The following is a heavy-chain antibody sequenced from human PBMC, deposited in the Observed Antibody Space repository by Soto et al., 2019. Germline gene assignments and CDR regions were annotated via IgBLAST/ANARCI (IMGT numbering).Heavy chain of an antibody. J-gene: IGHJ4*02. CDR2: IKQDGSEK. CDR3: ARGYGSSWYYFDY. Sequence: ESGGGLVQPGGSLRLSCAASGFTFSSYWMSWVRQAPGKGLEWVANIKQDGSEKYYVDSVKGRFTISRDNAKNSLYLQMNSLRAEDTAVYYCARGYGSSWYYFDYWGQGTLVTVSS. D-gene: IGHD6-13*01. V-gene: IGHV3-7*05. CDR1: GFTFSSYW.